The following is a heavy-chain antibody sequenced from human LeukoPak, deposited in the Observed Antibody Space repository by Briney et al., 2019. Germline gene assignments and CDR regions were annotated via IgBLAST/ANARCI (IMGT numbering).Heavy chain of an antibody. V-gene: IGHV3-30*04. D-gene: IGHD3-3*01. J-gene: IGHJ4*02. CDR2: ISLDGGEK. CDR3: AREPLGGITISGVPY. Sequence: GKSLRLSCAASGFTFISYAMHWVRQAPGKGLEWVAFISLDGGEKYYSDSVKGRFTISRDNSKNTLYLQMNSLRAEDTAVYYCAREPLGGITISGVPYWGQGTLVTVSS. CDR1: GFTFISYA.